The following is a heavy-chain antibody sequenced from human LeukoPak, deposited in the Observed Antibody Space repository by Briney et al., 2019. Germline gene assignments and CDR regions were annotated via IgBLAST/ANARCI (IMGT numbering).Heavy chain of an antibody. CDR3: ARVLAFGDYFDY. J-gene: IGHJ4*02. CDR2: ISPNNGDT. V-gene: IGHV1-2*06. D-gene: IGHD2-15*01. Sequence: ASLKVSCKTSGFTFSGYFLHWVRQVPGQGLEWMGRISPNNGDTNYAQKFQGRVTLTSDTSISTAYMELRRLTSDDTAVYYCARVLAFGDYFDYWGQGTLVTVSS. CDR1: GFTFSGYF.